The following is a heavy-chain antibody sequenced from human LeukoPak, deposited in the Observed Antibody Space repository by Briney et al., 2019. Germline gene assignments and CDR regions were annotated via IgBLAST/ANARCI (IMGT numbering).Heavy chain of an antibody. D-gene: IGHD6-19*01. CDR1: GFTFDDYA. J-gene: IGHJ4*02. CDR3: ARIGIAVAGRGVDY. V-gene: IGHV3-9*01. Sequence: GGSLRLSCAASGFTFDDYAMHWVRQAPGKGLEWVSGISWNSGSIGYADSVKGRFTISRDNAKNSLYLQMNSLRAEDTAVYYCARIGIAVAGRGVDYWGQGTLVTVSS. CDR2: ISWNSGSI.